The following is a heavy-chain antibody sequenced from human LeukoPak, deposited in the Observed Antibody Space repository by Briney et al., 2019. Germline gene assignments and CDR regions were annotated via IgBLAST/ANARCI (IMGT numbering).Heavy chain of an antibody. CDR1: GGSFSGYY. V-gene: IGHV4-34*01. CDR3: ARGLSPYCSGGSCYSFGWFDP. J-gene: IGHJ5*02. D-gene: IGHD2-15*01. Sequence: SETLSLTCAVYGGSFSGYYWSWIRQPPGKGLEWIGEINHSGSTNYNPSLKSRVTISVDTSKNQFSLKLSSVTAADTAVYYCARGLSPYCSGGSCYSFGWFDPWGQGTLVTVSS. CDR2: INHSGST.